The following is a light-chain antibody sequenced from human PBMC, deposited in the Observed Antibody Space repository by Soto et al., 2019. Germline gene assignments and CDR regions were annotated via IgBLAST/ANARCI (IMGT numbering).Light chain of an antibody. V-gene: IGKV3-15*01. Sequence: MGMTQSPATLSVSPVEVATASCRASQSVSGNLAWFQQKPGQAPRLFIYGASTRASGVPARFSGSGSGTDFTLTISSLQPEDVAAYYCQKANSAPLTFGGGTKVDIK. CDR3: QKANSAPLT. J-gene: IGKJ4*01. CDR1: QSVSGN. CDR2: GAS.